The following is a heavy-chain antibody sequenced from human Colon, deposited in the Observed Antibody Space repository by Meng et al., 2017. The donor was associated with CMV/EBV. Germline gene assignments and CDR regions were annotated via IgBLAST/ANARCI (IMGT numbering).Heavy chain of an antibody. Sequence: GGSLRLSCAASGFSFSDYYMAWIRQAPGKGLEWVSYISGSGSAIYYADSVRGRFTISRDNANNSLSLHMHGLRAEDTAVYFCARDGLELPVRARGQFDYWGQGTVVTVSS. CDR3: ARDGLELPVRARGQFDY. CDR2: ISGSGSAI. CDR1: GFSFSDYY. V-gene: IGHV3-11*01. D-gene: IGHD1-7*01. J-gene: IGHJ4*02.